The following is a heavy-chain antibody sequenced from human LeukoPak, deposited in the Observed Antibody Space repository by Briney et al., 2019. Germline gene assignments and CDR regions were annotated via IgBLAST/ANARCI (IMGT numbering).Heavy chain of an antibody. CDR2: VYYTGRT. J-gene: IGHJ4*02. V-gene: IGHV4-59*08. CDR1: GGSINSYY. CDR3: GRHIDXXXHFDH. Sequence: SETLSLTCTVSGGSINSYYWSWIRQPPGKGLEWIGYVYYTGRTSYNPSLKSRVTISVDMSKNQFSLKLNSVTAADTAVYYCGRHIDXXXHFDHWGQGALVTVSS. D-gene: IGHD3-16*02.